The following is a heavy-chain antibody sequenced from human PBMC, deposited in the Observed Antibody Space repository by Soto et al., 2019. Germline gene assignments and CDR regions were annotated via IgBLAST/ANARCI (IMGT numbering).Heavy chain of an antibody. CDR3: AKERECPREYFHY. CDR1: GFTVTSNG. CDR2: ISPHGKGI. V-gene: IGHV3-23*04. Sequence: EVKLVESGGGLVQPGGSLRLSCGGAGFTVTSNGVSWVRQSPGKGLEWVSGISPHGKGIWYADSVKGRFTISRDISRKTVFQQMDSLRAEDTAVYYCAKERECPREYFHYWGQGTLVTVSS. J-gene: IGHJ4*02. D-gene: IGHD3-3*01.